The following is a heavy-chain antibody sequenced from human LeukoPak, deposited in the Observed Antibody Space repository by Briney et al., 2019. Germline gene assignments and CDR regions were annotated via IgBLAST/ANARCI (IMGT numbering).Heavy chain of an antibody. CDR1: GFTFSSYS. V-gene: IGHV3-21*01. D-gene: IGHD3-10*01. Sequence: GSLRLSCAASGFTFSSYSMNWVRQAPGKGLEWVSSISSSSSYIYYADSVKGRFTISRDNAKNSLYLQMNSLRAEDTAVYYCARAVYFNDAFDIWGQGTMVTVSS. CDR2: ISSSSSYI. J-gene: IGHJ3*02. CDR3: ARAVYFNDAFDI.